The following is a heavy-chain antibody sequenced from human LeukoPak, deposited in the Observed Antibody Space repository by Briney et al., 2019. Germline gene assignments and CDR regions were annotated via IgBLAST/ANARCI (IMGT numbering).Heavy chain of an antibody. V-gene: IGHV4-59*01. CDR3: ARVPAAIRVGWFDP. CDR1: GGSISSYY. D-gene: IGHD2-2*01. Sequence: SETLSLTCTVFGGSISSYYWSWIRQPPGKGLEWIGYIYYSGSTNYNPSLKSRVTISVDTSKNQFSLKLSSVTAADTAVYYCARVPAAIRVGWFDPWGQGTLVTVSS. CDR2: IYYSGST. J-gene: IGHJ5*02.